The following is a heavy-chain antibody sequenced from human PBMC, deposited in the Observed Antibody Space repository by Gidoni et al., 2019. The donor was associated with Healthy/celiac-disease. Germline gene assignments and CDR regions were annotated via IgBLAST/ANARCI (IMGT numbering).Heavy chain of an antibody. Sequence: QVQLVESGGGVVQPGRSLRLSCAASGFTFSSYALHWVRQAPGKGLEWVAVISYDGSNKYYADSVKGRFTISRDNSKNTLYLQMNSLRAEDTAVYYCARDPNRAGDYGDYGVAFDIWGQGTMVTVSS. J-gene: IGHJ3*02. CDR2: ISYDGSNK. V-gene: IGHV3-30-3*01. D-gene: IGHD4-17*01. CDR3: ARDPNRAGDYGDYGVAFDI. CDR1: GFTFSSYA.